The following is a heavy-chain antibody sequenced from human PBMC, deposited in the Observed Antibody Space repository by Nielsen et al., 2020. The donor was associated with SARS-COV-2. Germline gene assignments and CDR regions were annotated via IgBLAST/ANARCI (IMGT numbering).Heavy chain of an antibody. CDR3: ARGELQYYYYGMDV. Sequence: SETLSLTCTVSGGSISSSSYYWGWIRQPPGKGLEWIGSIYYSGSTYYNPSLKSRVTISVDTSKNQFSLKLSSVTAADTAVYYCARGELQYYYYGMDVWGQGTTVTVSS. D-gene: IGHD1-7*01. CDR1: GGSISSSSYY. V-gene: IGHV4-39*01. J-gene: IGHJ6*02. CDR2: IYYSGST.